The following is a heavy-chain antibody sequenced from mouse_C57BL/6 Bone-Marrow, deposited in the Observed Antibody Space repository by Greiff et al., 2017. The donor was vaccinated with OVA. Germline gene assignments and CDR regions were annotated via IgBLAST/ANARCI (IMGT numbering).Heavy chain of an antibody. CDR3: VRQYSPYDYGGGSFAY. Sequence: EVMLVESGGGLVQPKGSLKLSCAASGFSFNTYAMNWVRQAPGKGLEWVARIRSKSNNYATYYADSVKDRFTISRDDSESMLYLQMNNLKTEDTAMYYCVRQYSPYDYGGGSFAYWGQGTLVTVSA. D-gene: IGHD2-4*01. J-gene: IGHJ3*01. V-gene: IGHV10-1*01. CDR1: GFSFNTYA. CDR2: IRSKSNNYAT.